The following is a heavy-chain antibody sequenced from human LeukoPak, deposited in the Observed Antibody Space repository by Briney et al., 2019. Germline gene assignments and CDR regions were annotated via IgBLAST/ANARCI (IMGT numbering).Heavy chain of an antibody. Sequence: SQTLSLTCTVSGNSISSGDYYWSWIRQPAGKGLEWIGRIYTSGSTTYNPSLKSRVTISGDTSENQFSLRLSSVTAADTAVYYCARASYSYDISGWVPFDYWGQGTLVTVSS. CDR1: GNSISSGDYY. V-gene: IGHV4-61*02. J-gene: IGHJ4*02. CDR3: ARASYSYDISGWVPFDY. D-gene: IGHD3-22*01. CDR2: IYTSGST.